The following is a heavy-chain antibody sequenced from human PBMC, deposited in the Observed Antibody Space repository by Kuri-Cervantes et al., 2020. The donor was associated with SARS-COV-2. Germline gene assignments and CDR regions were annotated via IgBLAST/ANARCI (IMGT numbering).Heavy chain of an antibody. CDR2: XYPXDSDT. D-gene: IGHD7-27*01. V-gene: IGHV5-51*01. J-gene: IGHJ4*02. CDR3: ARELTGXMLADY. Sequence: KVSXKGSGYXFXSYWIGWVRQLPXKGLXWMGXXYPXDSDTRYSPSFQGQVTISADKSISTAYLQXSSLKASDTAXXYCARELTGXMLADYWGQGTLVTVSS. CDR1: GYXFXSYW.